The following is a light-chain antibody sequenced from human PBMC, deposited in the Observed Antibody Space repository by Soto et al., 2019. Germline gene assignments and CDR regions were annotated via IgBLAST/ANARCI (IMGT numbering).Light chain of an antibody. CDR1: QSVTTR. J-gene: IGKJ4*01. CDR3: QQFSSYPLT. V-gene: IGKV3-20*01. Sequence: EIVLAQSPGTLSLSPSERTSRXPRASQSVTTRLAWYQHKPGQAPRLLIYGASSRATGIPDRFSGGGSGTDFTLTISRLEPEDFAVYYCQQFSSYPLTFGGGTKVDIK. CDR2: GAS.